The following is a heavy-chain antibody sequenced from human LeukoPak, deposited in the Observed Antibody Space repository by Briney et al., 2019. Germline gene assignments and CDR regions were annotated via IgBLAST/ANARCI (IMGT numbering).Heavy chain of an antibody. CDR2: FKTNSGQV. D-gene: IGHD2-2*02. J-gene: IGHJ4*02. Sequence: GGSLRLSCAASGFTVSSNYMSWVRQAPGKGLEWVSTFKTNSGQVYYAESVRGRFTISRDNSKNTVYLQMSSLRAEDTALYYSARSIPDYTRFDYWGQGALVTVSP. CDR1: GFTVSSNY. CDR3: ARSIPDYTRFDY. V-gene: IGHV3-53*01.